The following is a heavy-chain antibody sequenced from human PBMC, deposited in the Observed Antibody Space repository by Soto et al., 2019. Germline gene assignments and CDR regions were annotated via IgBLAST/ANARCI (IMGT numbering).Heavy chain of an antibody. V-gene: IGHV7-4-1*01. Sequence: QVQLVQSGSELKKPGASVKVSCKAYGYTFTSYAMNWVRQASGQGLEWMGWINTNTGNPTYAQGFTGRFVFSLDTSVNTKYLQICRLKAEDTGVYYCARDGDLFMSCGMDVWGQGTTVTVSS. CDR1: GYTFTSYA. CDR2: INTNTGNP. D-gene: IGHD7-27*01. J-gene: IGHJ6*02. CDR3: ARDGDLFMSCGMDV.